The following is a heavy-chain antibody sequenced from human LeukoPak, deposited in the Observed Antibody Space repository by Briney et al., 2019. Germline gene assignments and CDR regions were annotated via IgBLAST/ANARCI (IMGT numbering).Heavy chain of an antibody. Sequence: GRSLRLSCAASGFTFSNSAMSWVRQAPGKGLEWVSALSGGGVSTYYADSVKGRFTISRDNSKSTLYLQMNSLRAEDTAVYYCAKTMGPVGPTSPFDYWGQGTLVTVSS. J-gene: IGHJ4*02. CDR3: AKTMGPVGPTSPFDY. CDR1: GFTFSNSA. D-gene: IGHD1-26*01. V-gene: IGHV3-23*01. CDR2: LSGGGVST.